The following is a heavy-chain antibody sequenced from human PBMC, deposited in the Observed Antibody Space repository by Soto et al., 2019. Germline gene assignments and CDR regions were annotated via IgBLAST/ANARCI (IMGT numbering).Heavy chain of an antibody. Sequence: VKVSCKASGDTFTDDYIHWVRQAPGQGLEWMGTVNPSGGHTAYAQHFLGRVTMTRDTSTSTLYMELTSLTSDDTAIYYCARGGHVVVVTAALDYWGQGTLVTVSS. D-gene: IGHD2-21*02. CDR2: VNPSGGHT. J-gene: IGHJ4*02. V-gene: IGHV1-46*01. CDR1: GDTFTDDY. CDR3: ARGGHVVVVTAALDY.